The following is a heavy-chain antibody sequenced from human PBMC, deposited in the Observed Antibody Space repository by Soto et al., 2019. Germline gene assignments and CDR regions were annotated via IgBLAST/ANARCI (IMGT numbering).Heavy chain of an antibody. Sequence: QVQLVESGGGVVQPGRSLRLSCAASGFTFSSYGMHWFRQAPGKGLEWVAVVWYDGSNKDYADSVKGRFTISRDNSKNTRYLQMNSLRAEDTAVYYCARDRVPFSGSYTGVAYWCQGTLVTVSS. CDR3: ARDRVPFSGSYTGVAY. D-gene: IGHD1-26*01. CDR1: GFTFSSYG. V-gene: IGHV3-33*01. J-gene: IGHJ4*02. CDR2: VWYDGSNK.